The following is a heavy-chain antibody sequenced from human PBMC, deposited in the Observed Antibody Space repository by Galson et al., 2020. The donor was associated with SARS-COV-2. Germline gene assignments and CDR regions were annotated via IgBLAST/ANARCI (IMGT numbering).Heavy chain of an antibody. CDR3: AKNRAPKGSPSWYYFDY. D-gene: IGHD6-13*01. CDR1: GLTFSFYG. V-gene: IGHV3-30*02. J-gene: IGHJ4*02. Sequence: GGSLRLSCAASGLTFSFYGMHWVRQAPGKGLEWVAYVPYDGSNNYYADSVRGRFTISRDDSKNMLYLQMNSLRAEDTAVYYCAKNRAPKGSPSWYYFDYWGQGSLVTVSS. CDR2: VPYDGSNN.